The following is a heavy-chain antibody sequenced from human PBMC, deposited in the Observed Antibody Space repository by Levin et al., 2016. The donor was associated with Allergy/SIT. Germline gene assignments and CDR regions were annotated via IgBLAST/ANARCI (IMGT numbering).Heavy chain of an antibody. V-gene: IGHV1-18*04. Sequence: ASVKVSCKASGYTFTSYGISWVRQAPGQGLEWMGWISAYNGNTNYAQKLQGRVTMTTDTSTSTAYMELRSLRSDDTAVYYCARAYRAHPDYGDHTPFDPWGQGTLVTVSS. CDR1: GYTFTSYG. CDR3: ARAYRAHPDYGDHTPFDP. D-gene: IGHD4-17*01. J-gene: IGHJ5*02. CDR2: ISAYNGNT.